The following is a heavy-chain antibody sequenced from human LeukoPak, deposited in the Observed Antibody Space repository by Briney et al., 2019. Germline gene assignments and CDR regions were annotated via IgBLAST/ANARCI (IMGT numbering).Heavy chain of an antibody. CDR3: ARGEYYYDSSGYPEY. J-gene: IGHJ4*02. Sequence: GGSLRLSSAASEFTLTSYGMHGVPHAPGKGLERVAVIWYDGNRKIYGDSVKGRFTISRGNSKNTLYLQMNNLRAEDTAVYYCARGEYYYDSSGYPEYWGQGTLVTVSS. CDR1: EFTLTSYG. CDR2: IWYDGNRK. V-gene: IGHV3-33*03. D-gene: IGHD3-22*01.